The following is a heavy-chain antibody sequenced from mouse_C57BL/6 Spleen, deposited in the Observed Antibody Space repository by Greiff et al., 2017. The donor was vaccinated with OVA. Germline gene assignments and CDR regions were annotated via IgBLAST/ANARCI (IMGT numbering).Heavy chain of an antibody. J-gene: IGHJ1*03. Sequence: VQLQQSGAELVRPGASVKLSCTASGFNIKDYYMHWVKQRPEQGLEWIGRIDPEDGDTEYAPKFQGKATMTADTSSNTAYLQLSSLTSEDTAVYYCTMSGGTRYFDVWGTGTTVTVSS. CDR3: TMSGGTRYFDV. D-gene: IGHD3-1*01. CDR1: GFNIKDYY. V-gene: IGHV14-1*01. CDR2: IDPEDGDT.